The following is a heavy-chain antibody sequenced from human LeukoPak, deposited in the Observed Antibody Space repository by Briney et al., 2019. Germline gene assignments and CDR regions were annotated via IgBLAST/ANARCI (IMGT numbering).Heavy chain of an antibody. Sequence: TSETLSLTCTVSGGSISSSSYYWGWIRQPPGKGLEWIGSIYYSGSTYYNPSLKSRVTISVDTSKNQFSLKLSSVTAADTAVYYCARALSPHYDYVWGSYRPNRKVSDAFDIWGQGTMVTVSS. J-gene: IGHJ3*02. CDR2: IYYSGST. D-gene: IGHD3-16*02. V-gene: IGHV4-39*07. CDR3: ARALSPHYDYVWGSYRPNRKVSDAFDI. CDR1: GGSISSSSYY.